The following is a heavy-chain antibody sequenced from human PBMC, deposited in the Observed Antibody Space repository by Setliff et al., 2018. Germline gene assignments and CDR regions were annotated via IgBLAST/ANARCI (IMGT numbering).Heavy chain of an antibody. CDR2: IMQDGGAQ. D-gene: IGHD3-3*01. CDR1: GFTFNSYW. Sequence: PGGSLRLSCEAFGFTFNSYWMSWVRQAPGKGLEWVANIMQDGGAQYYLDSVKGRFTVSRDNSRNTLYLQMNSLRVEDTALYYCVRIFLYGTSWYFDNWGQGTLVTVS. V-gene: IGHV3-7*03. CDR3: VRIFLYGTSWYFDN. J-gene: IGHJ4*02.